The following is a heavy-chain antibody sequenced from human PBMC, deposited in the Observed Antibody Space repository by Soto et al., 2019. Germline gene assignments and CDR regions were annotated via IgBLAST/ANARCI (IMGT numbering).Heavy chain of an antibody. Sequence: GGSLRLSCAASGFTFSGHYMDWVRQAPGKGLEWVGRTRDKTNSYTTEYAASVKGRFTISRDDSKSSLYLQMNSLKTEDTAVYYCARPTVGTYYFDYWGQGTLVTVSS. D-gene: IGHD3-16*01. V-gene: IGHV3-72*01. CDR1: GFTFSGHY. CDR3: ARPTVGTYYFDY. J-gene: IGHJ4*02. CDR2: TRDKTNSYTT.